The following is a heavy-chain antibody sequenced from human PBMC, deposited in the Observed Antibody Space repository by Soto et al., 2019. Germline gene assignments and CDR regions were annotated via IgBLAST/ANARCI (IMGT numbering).Heavy chain of an antibody. D-gene: IGHD1-26*01. CDR1: GYFFTSHY. V-gene: IGHV1-2*06. CDR3: AREITYSGGSFSLGL. Sequence: ASVKVSCKTSGYFFTSHYIHWVRLAPGRGLEWMGRINPNNGDTNSPQKFQGRVTMTSGTSISTAYMEMSGLRSDDTALYYCAREITYSGGSFSLGLWGQGTLVTVSS. CDR2: INPNNGDT. J-gene: IGHJ4*02.